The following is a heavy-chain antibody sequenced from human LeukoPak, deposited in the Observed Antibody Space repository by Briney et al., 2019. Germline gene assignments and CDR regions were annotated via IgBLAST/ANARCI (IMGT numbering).Heavy chain of an antibody. Sequence: SETLSLTCTVSGGSISSFYWSWIRQPPGKGQEWIGYIYYSGSTNYNPSLKSRVTISVDTSKNQFSLKLSSVTAADTAVYYCARDHYHGSGRVVGNFDYWGQGTLVTVSS. D-gene: IGHD3-10*01. CDR1: GGSISSFY. J-gene: IGHJ4*02. V-gene: IGHV4-59*12. CDR3: ARDHYHGSGRVVGNFDY. CDR2: IYYSGST.